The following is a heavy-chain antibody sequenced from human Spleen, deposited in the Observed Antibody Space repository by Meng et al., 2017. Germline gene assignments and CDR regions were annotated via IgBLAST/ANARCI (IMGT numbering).Heavy chain of an antibody. D-gene: IGHD3-22*01. V-gene: IGHV1-18*01. CDR1: GYTFTSYG. J-gene: IGHJ4*02. CDR3: ARRRGKDSSGDCFNY. Sequence: QVHLLQSGPEVKKPGASGRVSCKPSGYTFTSYGISWVRQAPGQGLEWMGWISIYNGYTNYAQKLQGRVTMTTDTSTSTAYMELRSLRSDDTAVYYCARRRGKDSSGDCFNYWGQGTLVTVSS. CDR2: ISIYNGYT.